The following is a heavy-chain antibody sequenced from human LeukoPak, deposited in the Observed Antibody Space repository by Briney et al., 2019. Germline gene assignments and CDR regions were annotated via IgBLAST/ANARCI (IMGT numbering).Heavy chain of an antibody. CDR2: INHSGST. CDR1: GGSFSGYY. J-gene: IGHJ4*02. D-gene: IGHD3-3*01. Sequence: SETLSLTCAVYGGSFSGYYWSWIRQPPGKGREWIGEINHSGSTNYNASLKSRVTISVDTSKNQFSLKLSSVTAADTAVYYCARASYDFWSGYPTRFDYWGQGTLVTVSS. CDR3: ARASYDFWSGYPTRFDY. V-gene: IGHV4-34*01.